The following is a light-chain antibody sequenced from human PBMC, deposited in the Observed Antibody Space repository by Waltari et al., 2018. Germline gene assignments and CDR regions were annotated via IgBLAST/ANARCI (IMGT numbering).Light chain of an antibody. CDR1: SSDVCGYHY. Sequence: QSALTQPASVSGSPGQSITISCTGTSSDVCGYHYVPWYQQAPGKAPKLMIYDASNRPSGVSNRFSGSKSGNTASLTISGLQAEDEADYSCSSYSGSGTYVFGNGTKVTVL. V-gene: IGLV2-14*03. CDR2: DAS. CDR3: SSYSGSGTYV. J-gene: IGLJ1*01.